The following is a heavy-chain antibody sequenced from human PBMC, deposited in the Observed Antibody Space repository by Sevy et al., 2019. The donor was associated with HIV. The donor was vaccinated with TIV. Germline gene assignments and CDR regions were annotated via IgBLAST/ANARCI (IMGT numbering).Heavy chain of an antibody. CDR1: GFTFSNFA. D-gene: IGHD3-22*01. Sequence: GVSLRLSCAASGFTFSNFAMHWVRQAPGKGLEWVAITSYDGSSNYYADSVKGRFTISRDNSKHTLYLQMNSLTVEDTAVYYCATDDRDNSGYHFTYWGQGTLVTVSS. V-gene: IGHV3-30-3*01. J-gene: IGHJ4*02. CDR3: ATDDRDNSGYHFTY. CDR2: TSYDGSSN.